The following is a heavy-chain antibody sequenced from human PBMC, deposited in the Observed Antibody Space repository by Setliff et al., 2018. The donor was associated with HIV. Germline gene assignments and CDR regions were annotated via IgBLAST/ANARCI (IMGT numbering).Heavy chain of an antibody. CDR2: IYHSEYT. J-gene: IGHJ3*01. Sequence: SETLSLTCAVSGGSISSDNWWTWVRQAPGKGLEWIGEIYHSEYTNYNPSLKSRVSMSVDTSKNQFSLRLTSVTAADTAVYYCARAPPGIQNDAFDVWGQGTMVTVSS. CDR1: GGSISSDNW. V-gene: IGHV4-4*02. CDR3: ARAPPGIQNDAFDV.